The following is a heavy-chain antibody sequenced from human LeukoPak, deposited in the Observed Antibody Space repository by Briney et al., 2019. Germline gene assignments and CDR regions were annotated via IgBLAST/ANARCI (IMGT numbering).Heavy chain of an antibody. CDR3: ARDVLSSLGINYFDY. J-gene: IGHJ4*02. CDR2: ISYDGSNK. CDR1: GFTFSSYA. V-gene: IGHV3-30-3*01. Sequence: PGGSLRLSCAASGFTFSSYAMHWVRQAPGKGLEWVAVISYDGSNKYYVDSVQGRFTISRDNSKNTLYLQMNSLRAEDTAVYYCARDVLSSLGINYFDYWGQGTLVTVSS. D-gene: IGHD3-16*01.